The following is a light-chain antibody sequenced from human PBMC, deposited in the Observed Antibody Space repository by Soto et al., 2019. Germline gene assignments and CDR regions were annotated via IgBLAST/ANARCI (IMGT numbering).Light chain of an antibody. Sequence: QSALTQPRSVSGSPGQSVTISCTGTSRDVGGYNYVSWYQQYSGKAPKVMIYDVSKRPSGVPDRFSGSKSGNTASLTISGLQAEDEADYYCCSYAASNTFVFGTGTQLTVL. CDR1: SRDVGGYNY. J-gene: IGLJ1*01. V-gene: IGLV2-11*01. CDR3: CSYAASNTFV. CDR2: DVS.